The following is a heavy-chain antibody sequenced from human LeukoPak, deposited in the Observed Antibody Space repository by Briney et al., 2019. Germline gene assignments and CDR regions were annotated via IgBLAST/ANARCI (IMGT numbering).Heavy chain of an antibody. CDR1: GLTFSRYG. J-gene: IGHJ4*02. Sequence: GGSLRLSCPASGLTFSRYGMHWVRQAPGKGLEWVAFIRYDGSNKYYADSVKGRFTSSRDNSKNTLYLQMNSLRAEDTAVYYCAKDLVNYYDSSGFDYWGQGTLVTVSS. CDR2: IRYDGSNK. CDR3: AKDLVNYYDSSGFDY. D-gene: IGHD3-22*01. V-gene: IGHV3-30*02.